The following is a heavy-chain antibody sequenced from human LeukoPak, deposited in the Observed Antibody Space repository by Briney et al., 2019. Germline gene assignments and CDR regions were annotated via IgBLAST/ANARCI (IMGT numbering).Heavy chain of an antibody. CDR3: AKDLRGAGIFDY. CDR1: GFTLSSYA. V-gene: IGHV3-23*01. Sequence: PGGSLRLSCAASGFTLSSYAMSWVRQAPGKGLEWVSAISGSDGSTYYADSVKGRFTISRDNSKNTLYLQMNSLRAEDTAVYYCAKDLRGAGIFDYWGQGTLVTVSS. D-gene: IGHD6-19*01. J-gene: IGHJ4*02. CDR2: ISGSDGST.